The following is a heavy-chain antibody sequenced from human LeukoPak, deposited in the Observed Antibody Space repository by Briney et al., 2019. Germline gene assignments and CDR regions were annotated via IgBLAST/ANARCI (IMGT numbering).Heavy chain of an antibody. Sequence: GGSLRLSCAASGFTFRYYAMNWVRQAPGKGLEWVSAVSADGDSTYYADSVKGRFTISRDNSKDTLYLQMNSLRPGDTAVYYCAKRRYCTSTSCHDFDYWGQGTLVTVSS. V-gene: IGHV3-23*01. D-gene: IGHD2-2*01. CDR3: AKRRYCTSTSCHDFDY. CDR2: VSADGDST. J-gene: IGHJ4*02. CDR1: GFTFRYYA.